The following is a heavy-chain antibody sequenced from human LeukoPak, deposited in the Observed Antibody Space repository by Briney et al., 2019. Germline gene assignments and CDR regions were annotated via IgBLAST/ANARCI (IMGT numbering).Heavy chain of an antibody. CDR2: SNPSGGST. J-gene: IGHJ6*03. CDR3: AKKRLAGTGGNAMDV. D-gene: IGHD1-1*01. CDR1: GDTFTTDY. Sequence: ASVKVSCKASGDTFTTDYIHWVRQGPGQGPEWMGVSNPSGGSTTNAQKFQGRVTMTRDTSTSTVYMELSSLRSEDTALYYCAKKRLAGTGGNAMDVWGKGTTVTVSS. V-gene: IGHV1-46*01.